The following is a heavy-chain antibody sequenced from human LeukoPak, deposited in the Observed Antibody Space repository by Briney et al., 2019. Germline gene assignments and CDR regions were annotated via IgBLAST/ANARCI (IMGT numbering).Heavy chain of an antibody. Sequence: QPGGSLRHSCAASGLIFSNYWMTWVRQAPGKGLEWVANINMDGSEENYVDSVKGRFTISRDNAKNSLYLRMNSLRAEDTAVYYCTRDRWIDYWGQGTLVTVSS. V-gene: IGHV3-7*01. D-gene: IGHD3-16*02. J-gene: IGHJ4*02. CDR2: INMDGSEE. CDR3: TRDRWIDY. CDR1: GLIFSNYW.